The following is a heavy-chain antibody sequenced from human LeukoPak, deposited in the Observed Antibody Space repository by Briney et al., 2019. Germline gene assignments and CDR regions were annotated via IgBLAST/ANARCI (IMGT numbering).Heavy chain of an antibody. V-gene: IGHV4-31*03. J-gene: IGHJ4*02. CDR3: ARDRSSGGFDY. CDR2: IHYSGST. D-gene: IGHD6-19*01. CDR1: GGSISSGGYY. Sequence: NPSQTLSLTCTVSGGSISSGGYYWSWIRQHPGKGLEWIGYIHYSGSTYYNPSLKSRVTISVDTSKNQFSLKLSSVTAADTAVYYCARDRSSGGFDYWGQGTLVTVSS.